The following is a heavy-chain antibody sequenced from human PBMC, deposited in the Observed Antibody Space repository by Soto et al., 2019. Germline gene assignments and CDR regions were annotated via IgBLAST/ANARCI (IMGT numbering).Heavy chain of an antibody. D-gene: IGHD2-2*01. CDR1: GFTFSRHW. J-gene: IGHJ3*02. Sequence: GGSLRLSCAASGFTFSRHWISWVRQAPGKGLEWVAYLNQDGSEKNYVDSVTGRFTISRDNAKDSLYLQMNSLRAEDTAAYYCARGYCSSTTCYAGAFDIWGQGTMVTVSS. CDR3: ARGYCSSTTCYAGAFDI. CDR2: LNQDGSEK. V-gene: IGHV3-7*05.